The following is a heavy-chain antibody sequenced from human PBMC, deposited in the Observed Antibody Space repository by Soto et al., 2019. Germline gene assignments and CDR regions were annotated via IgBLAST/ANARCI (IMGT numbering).Heavy chain of an antibody. V-gene: IGHV3-74*01. D-gene: IGHD3-10*01. J-gene: IGHJ6*02. Sequence: PGGSLRLSCAASGFTFSSYWMHWVRQAPGKGLVWVSRINSDGSSTSYADSVKGRFTISRDNAKNTLYLQMNSLRAEDTAVYYCARDLGQELWFGELLYINYYYGMDVWGQGTTVTLSS. CDR1: GFTFSSYW. CDR3: ARDLGQELWFGELLYINYYYGMDV. CDR2: INSDGSST.